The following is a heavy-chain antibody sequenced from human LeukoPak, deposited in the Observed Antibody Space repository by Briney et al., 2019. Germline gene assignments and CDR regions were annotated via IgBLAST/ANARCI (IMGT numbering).Heavy chain of an antibody. CDR3: ARGYDILQY. Sequence: GGSLRLSCAASGFTFSSYGMHWVRQAPGKGLEWVAFIRYDGSNKNYADSVKGRFSISRDNSKNTLYMQMNSLRAEDTAVYYCARGYDILQYWGQGTLVTVSS. D-gene: IGHD3-9*01. V-gene: IGHV3-30*02. CDR2: IRYDGSNK. J-gene: IGHJ4*02. CDR1: GFTFSSYG.